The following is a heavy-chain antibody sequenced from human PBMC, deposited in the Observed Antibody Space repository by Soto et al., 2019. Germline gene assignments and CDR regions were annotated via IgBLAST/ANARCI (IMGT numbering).Heavy chain of an antibody. CDR1: GDRVSSNSAA. CDR3: ARDGVWPDDLGYCSSTSCYYFDY. V-gene: IGHV6-1*01. CDR2: TYYRSKWYN. Sequence: SQTLSLTCAISGDRVSSNSAAWNWIRQSPSRGLEWLGRTYYRSKWYNDYAVSVKSRITINPDTSKNQFSLQLNSVTPEDTAVYYCARDGVWPDDLGYCSSTSCYYFDYWGQGTLVTVSS. D-gene: IGHD2-2*01. J-gene: IGHJ4*02.